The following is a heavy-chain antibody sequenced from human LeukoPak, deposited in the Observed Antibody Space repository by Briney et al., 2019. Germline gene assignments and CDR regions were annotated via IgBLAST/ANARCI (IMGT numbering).Heavy chain of an antibody. J-gene: IGHJ4*02. D-gene: IGHD5-24*01. Sequence: SETLSLTCTVSGGSISSYYWSWIRQPPGKGLEWIGYIYYSGSTNYNPSLKSRVTISVDTSKNQSSLKLSSVTAADTAVYYCAREVAERWLQLYYFDYWGQGTLVTVSS. CDR1: GGSISSYY. CDR2: IYYSGST. CDR3: AREVAERWLQLYYFDY. V-gene: IGHV4-59*01.